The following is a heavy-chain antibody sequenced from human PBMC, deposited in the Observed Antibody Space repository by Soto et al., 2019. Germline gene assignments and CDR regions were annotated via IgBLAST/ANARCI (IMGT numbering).Heavy chain of an antibody. J-gene: IGHJ4*02. CDR3: ARLEDYDSSGYYQVYFDY. CDR2: IYYSGST. V-gene: IGHV4-39*01. CDR1: GGSISSSSYY. Sequence: LSLTCTVSGGSISSSSYYWGWIRQPPGKGLEWIGSIYYSGSTYYNPSLKSRVTISVDTSKNQFSLKLSSVTAADTAVFYCARLEDYDSSGYYQVYFDYWGQGTLVTVSS. D-gene: IGHD3-22*01.